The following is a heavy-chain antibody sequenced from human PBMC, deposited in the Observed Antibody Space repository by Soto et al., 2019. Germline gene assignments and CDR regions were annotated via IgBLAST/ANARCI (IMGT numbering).Heavy chain of an antibody. CDR1: GFTFNVYG. CDR3: VRAPLDY. V-gene: IGHV3-48*04. CDR2: ITSSSSTI. Sequence: QPGGSLRLSCVASGFTFNVYGMNWVRQVPGKGLEWLSFITSSSSTINYADSMKGRFTVSRDNGKNSLYLQMNNLRAEDTAIYYCVRAPLDYWGRGTLVPVSS. J-gene: IGHJ4*02.